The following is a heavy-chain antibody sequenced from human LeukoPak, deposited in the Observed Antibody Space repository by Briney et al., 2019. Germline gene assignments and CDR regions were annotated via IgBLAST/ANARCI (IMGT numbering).Heavy chain of an antibody. V-gene: IGHV5-51*01. CDR3: ARGSGSYYTPLGLNAH. J-gene: IGHJ1*01. D-gene: IGHD3-10*01. CDR2: IYPGDSDT. Sequence: GESLKISCKGSGYSFTSYWIGWVRQMPGKGLEWMGIIYPGDSDTRYSPSFQGQVTISADKSISTAYLQWSSLKASDTAMYYCARGSGSYYTPLGLNAHWGQGTLVTVSS. CDR1: GYSFTSYW.